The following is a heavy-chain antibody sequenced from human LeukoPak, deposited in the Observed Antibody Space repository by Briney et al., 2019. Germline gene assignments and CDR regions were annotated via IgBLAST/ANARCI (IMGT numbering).Heavy chain of an antibody. CDR2: IYYSGRT. V-gene: IGHV4-59*11. D-gene: IGHD3-22*01. CDR1: GGSISSHY. J-gene: IGHJ4*02. CDR3: ARGAGYYDSSGQYYWGYFDY. Sequence: SETLSLTCTVSGGSISSHYWSWFRQPPGKGPEWIAYIYYSGRTNYNPSLKSRVTISIDSSKNQFSLKLSSVTAADTAIHYCARGAGYYDSSGQYYWGYFDYWGQGTLVTVSS.